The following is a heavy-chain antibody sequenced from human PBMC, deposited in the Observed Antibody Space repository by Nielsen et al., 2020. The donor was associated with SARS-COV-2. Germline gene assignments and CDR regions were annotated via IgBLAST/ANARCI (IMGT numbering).Heavy chain of an antibody. J-gene: IGHJ6*04. D-gene: IGHD2/OR15-2a*01. V-gene: IGHV3-9*01. Sequence: GGSLRLSCAASGFIFDDYAMHWVRQAPGKGLEWVSGISWNSGSIGYADSVKGRFTISRDNAKNSLYLQMNSLRAEDTAVYYCARILASAMDVWGRGTTVTVSS. CDR1: GFIFDDYA. CDR2: ISWNSGSI. CDR3: ARILASAMDV.